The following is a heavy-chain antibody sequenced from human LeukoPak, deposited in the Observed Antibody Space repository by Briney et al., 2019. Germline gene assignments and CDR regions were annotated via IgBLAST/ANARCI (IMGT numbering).Heavy chain of an antibody. Sequence: RGSLRLSCAASGFTVSSNYMSWVRQAPGKGLEWFSVIYSGGSTYYPDSVKGRFTISRDNSKNTLYLQMNSLRAEDTAVYYCARDGVRAYCGGDCMDVWGKGTTVTISS. D-gene: IGHD2-21*01. CDR1: GFTVSSNY. CDR2: IYSGGST. V-gene: IGHV3-66*01. J-gene: IGHJ6*03. CDR3: ARDGVRAYCGGDCMDV.